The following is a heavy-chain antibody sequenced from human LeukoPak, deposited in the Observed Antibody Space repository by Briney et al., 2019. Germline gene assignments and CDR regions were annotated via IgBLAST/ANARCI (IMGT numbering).Heavy chain of an antibody. V-gene: IGHV3-7*01. D-gene: IGHD3-3*01. CDR3: ARLSVFLESFLPYYYMDV. CDR1: GFTVSTNY. J-gene: IGHJ6*03. CDR2: IKFDGSDK. Sequence: RSGGSLRLSCAASGFTVSTNYMTWVRQAPGKGLEWVANIKFDGSDKYFVDSVKGRFTISRDNPKNSVYLQMNSLRAEGTAVYYCARLSVFLESFLPYYYMDVWGKGTTVIVSS.